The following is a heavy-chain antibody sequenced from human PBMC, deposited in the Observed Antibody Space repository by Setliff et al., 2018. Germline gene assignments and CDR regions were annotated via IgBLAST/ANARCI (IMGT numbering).Heavy chain of an antibody. J-gene: IGHJ3*02. Sequence: SETLSLTCAVYGGSFGGYYWSWIRQHPGKGLEWIGYIYYSGSTYYNPSLKSRVTISVDTSKNQFSLKLSSVTAADTAVYYCARVPRFTDTRNAFDIWGQGTMVTVSS. CDR2: IYYSGST. D-gene: IGHD5-18*01. CDR3: ARVPRFTDTRNAFDI. CDR1: GGSFGGYY. V-gene: IGHV4-31*11.